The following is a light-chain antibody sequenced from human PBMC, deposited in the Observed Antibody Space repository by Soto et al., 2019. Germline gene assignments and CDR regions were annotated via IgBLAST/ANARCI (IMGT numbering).Light chain of an antibody. J-gene: IGLJ2*01. CDR3: QVWDSSSSVV. CDR1: NIGSKS. CDR2: YDS. Sequence: SYELTQPPSVSVAPGKTARITCGGNNIGSKSVHWYQQKPGQAPVLVIYYDSDRPSGIPERFSGSNSGNTATLTISRVEAGDEADYYCQVWDSSSSVVFGGGTKVPS. V-gene: IGLV3-21*04.